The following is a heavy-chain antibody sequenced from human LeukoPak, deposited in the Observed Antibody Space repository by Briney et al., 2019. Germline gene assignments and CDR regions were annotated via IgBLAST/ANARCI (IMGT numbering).Heavy chain of an antibody. CDR3: ARDKLGYCSGGSCPGAFDI. J-gene: IGHJ3*02. CDR2: INQDGGEK. V-gene: IGHV3-7*01. CDR1: GFTFSRYW. Sequence: GGSLRLSCAASGFTFSRYWMNWVRQAPGKGKGLEWVANINQDGGEKNYVDSVKGRFTISRDNAKNSPYLQMNSLRAEDTAVYYCARDKLGYCSGGSCPGAFDIWGQGTMVTVSS. D-gene: IGHD2-15*01.